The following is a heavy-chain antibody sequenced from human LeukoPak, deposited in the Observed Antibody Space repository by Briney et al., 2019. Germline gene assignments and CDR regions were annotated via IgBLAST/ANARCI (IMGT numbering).Heavy chain of an antibody. CDR2: ISGSGGTT. V-gene: IGHV3-23*01. CDR1: GFTFNRYG. CDR3: AKDHLPGIVVADRDY. J-gene: IGHJ4*02. Sequence: GGSLRLSCAASGFTFNRYGMSWVRQAPGKGLEWVSAISGSGGTTYYADSVRGRFTISRDNSKNTLYLQINSLRGEDTAVYYCAKDHLPGIVVADRDYWGQGTLVTVSS. D-gene: IGHD6-19*01.